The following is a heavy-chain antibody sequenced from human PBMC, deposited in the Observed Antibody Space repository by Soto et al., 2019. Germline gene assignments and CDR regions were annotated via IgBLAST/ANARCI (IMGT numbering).Heavy chain of an antibody. D-gene: IGHD3-16*01. CDR3: GRGLFTGDY. V-gene: IGHV1-46*03. CDR1: GYTFTSSY. Sequence: QVQLVQSGAEMKKPGASVKVSCKASGYTFTSSYIHWVRQAPGQGLEWMAIINPMGGSTNYAQKFQGRVTVTMDTSASTVYMELSSLRSEDMAVYYCGRGLFTGDYWGQGTLVTVSS. CDR2: INPMGGST. J-gene: IGHJ4*02.